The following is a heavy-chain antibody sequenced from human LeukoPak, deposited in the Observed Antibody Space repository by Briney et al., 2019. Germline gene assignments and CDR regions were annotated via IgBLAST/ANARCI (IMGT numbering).Heavy chain of an antibody. D-gene: IGHD6-13*01. Sequence: GGSLRLSCAASGFTFDDYGMSWVRQAPGKGLEWVSGINWNGGSTGYADSVKGRFTISRDNSKNTLYLQMNSPRAEDTAVYYCAKAARPLAAAGPLDYWGQGTLVTVSS. CDR2: INWNGGST. CDR1: GFTFDDYG. J-gene: IGHJ4*02. CDR3: AKAARPLAAAGPLDY. V-gene: IGHV3-20*04.